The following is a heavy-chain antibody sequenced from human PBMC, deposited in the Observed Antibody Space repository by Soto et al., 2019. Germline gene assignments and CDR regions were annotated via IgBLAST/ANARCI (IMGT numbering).Heavy chain of an antibody. J-gene: IGHJ6*02. CDR3: AKGAQYYYGSGSYSGYGMDV. CDR1: GFTFSSYG. CDR2: ISYDGSNK. D-gene: IGHD3-10*01. Sequence: GGSLRLSCAASGFTFSSYGMHWVRQAPGKGLEWVAVISYDGSNKYYADSVKGRFTISRDNSKNTLYLQMNSLRAEDTAVYYCAKGAQYYYGSGSYSGYGMDVWGQGTTVTLSS. V-gene: IGHV3-30*18.